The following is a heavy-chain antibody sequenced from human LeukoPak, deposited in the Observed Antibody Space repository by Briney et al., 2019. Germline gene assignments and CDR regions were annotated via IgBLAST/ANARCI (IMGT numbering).Heavy chain of an antibody. CDR3: ARETYYYGSGSLTYYFDY. Sequence: GGSLRLSCAASGFTFSSYEMNWVRQAPGKGLEWVSYISSSGSTIYYADSVKGRFTISRDNSKNTLYLQMNSLRAEDTAVYYCARETYYYGSGSLTYYFDYWGQGTLVTVSS. CDR2: ISSSGSTI. J-gene: IGHJ4*02. V-gene: IGHV3-48*03. CDR1: GFTFSSYE. D-gene: IGHD3-10*01.